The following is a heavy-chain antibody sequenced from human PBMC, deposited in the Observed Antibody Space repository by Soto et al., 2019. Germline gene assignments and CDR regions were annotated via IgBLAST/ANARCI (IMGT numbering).Heavy chain of an antibody. J-gene: IGHJ4*02. CDR3: AKPLEHWVPDH. CDR1: GFTFRTHG. Sequence: QVQLVESGGGVVLPGGSLRLSCAASGFTFRTHGMHWVRQAPGKGLEWLAVISFDGSNKYYADSVKGRFTISRDNSNNMVFLQMNSLGADDTAVYYCAKPLEHWVPDHWGQGTLVIVSS. CDR2: ISFDGSNK. D-gene: IGHD3-3*02. V-gene: IGHV3-30*18.